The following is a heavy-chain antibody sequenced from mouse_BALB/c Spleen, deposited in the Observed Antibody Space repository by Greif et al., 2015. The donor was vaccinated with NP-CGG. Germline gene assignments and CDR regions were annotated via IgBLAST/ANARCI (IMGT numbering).Heavy chain of an antibody. J-gene: IGHJ3*01. CDR3: AREGGNYRSWFAY. CDR1: GYTFTSYV. Sequence: EVQRVESGPELVKPGASVKMSCKASGYTFTSYVMHWVKQKPGQGLEWIGYINPYNDGTKYNEKFKGKATLTSDKSSSTAYMELSSLTSEDSAVYYCAREGGNYRSWFAYWGQGTLVTVSA. V-gene: IGHV1-14*01. D-gene: IGHD2-14*01. CDR2: INPYNDGT.